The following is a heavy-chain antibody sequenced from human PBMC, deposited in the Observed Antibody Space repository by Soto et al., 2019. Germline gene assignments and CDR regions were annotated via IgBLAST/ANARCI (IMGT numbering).Heavy chain of an antibody. J-gene: IGHJ4*02. V-gene: IGHV1-58*01. CDR2: IVVGSGNT. D-gene: IGHD3-22*01. CDR1: GFTFTSSA. Sequence: QMQLVQSGPEVKKPGTSVKVSCKASGFTFTSSAVQWVRQARGQRLEWIGWIVVGSGNTNYAQKFQERVTITRDMSTSTAYMELSSLRSEDTAVYYCAAARDSSGYYYVPWDYWGQGTLVTVSS. CDR3: AAARDSSGYYYVPWDY.